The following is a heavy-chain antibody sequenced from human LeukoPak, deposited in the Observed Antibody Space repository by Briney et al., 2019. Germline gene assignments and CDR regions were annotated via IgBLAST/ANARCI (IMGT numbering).Heavy chain of an antibody. CDR1: GYSFSTYA. V-gene: IGHV1-3*01. CDR3: ARDNGDYYGSGSFDY. J-gene: IGHJ4*02. CDR2: INVGNGNT. Sequence: ASVKVSCKPSGYSFSTYAMQWVRQAPGQRLEWMGWINVGNGNTKYPQKFQGRVTLTRDTSASTAYMELSSLRSEDTAVYYCARDNGDYYGSGSFDYWGQGTLVTVSS. D-gene: IGHD3-10*01.